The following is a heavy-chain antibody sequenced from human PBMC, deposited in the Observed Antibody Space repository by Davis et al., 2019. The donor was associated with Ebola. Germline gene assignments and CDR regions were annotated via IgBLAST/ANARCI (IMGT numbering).Heavy chain of an antibody. V-gene: IGHV1-8*01. CDR1: GYTFTSYD. Sequence: ASVKVSCKASGYTFTSYDINWVRQATGQGLEWMGWMNPNSGNTGYAQKFQGRVTMTRNTSISTAYMELSSLRSEDTAVYYCARGGGYYYDSSAVGAFDIWGQGTMVTVSS. CDR2: MNPNSGNT. CDR3: ARGGGYYYDSSAVGAFDI. D-gene: IGHD3-22*01. J-gene: IGHJ3*02.